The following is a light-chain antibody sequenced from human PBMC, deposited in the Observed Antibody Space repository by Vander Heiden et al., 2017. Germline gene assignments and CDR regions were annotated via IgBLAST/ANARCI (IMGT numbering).Light chain of an antibody. CDR3: VLYMGSGISV. V-gene: IGLV8-61*01. J-gene: IGLJ1*01. CDR1: SCSVSTLHY. CDR2: STN. Sequence: QTVVTQDPSVSVSPGGTVTLTCGLISCSVSTLHYPGWYQQIPGQAPRTLIYSTNTRSSGVPDRFSGSILGNKAALTITGAQADDESDYYCVLYMGSGISVFGTGTKVTV.